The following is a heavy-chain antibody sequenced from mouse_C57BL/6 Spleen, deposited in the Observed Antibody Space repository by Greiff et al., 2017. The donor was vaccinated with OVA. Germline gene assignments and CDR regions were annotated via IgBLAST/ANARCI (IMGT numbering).Heavy chain of an antibody. J-gene: IGHJ1*03. CDR3: ARQELGRENWYFDV. V-gene: IGHV5-9*01. CDR1: GFTFSSYT. D-gene: IGHD4-1*01. Sequence: DVMLVESGGGLVKPGGSLKLSCAASGFTFSSYTMSWVRQTPEKRLEWVATISGGGGNTYYPDSVKGRFTISRDNAKNTLYLQMSSLRSEDTALYYCARQELGRENWYFDVWGTGTTVTVSS. CDR2: ISGGGGNT.